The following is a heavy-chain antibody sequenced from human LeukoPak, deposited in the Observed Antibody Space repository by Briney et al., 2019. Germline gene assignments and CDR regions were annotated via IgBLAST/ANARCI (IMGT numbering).Heavy chain of an antibody. Sequence: GGSLRLSCAASGFTFTSYSMNWVRQAPGKGLEWISYISVSSSTIYYADSVRGRFTISRDNAKNSLYLQMNSLRAEDAAVYCCAPGYCTSSSCSHYFNYWGQGTLVTVSS. V-gene: IGHV3-48*01. CDR3: APGYCTSSSCSHYFNY. J-gene: IGHJ4*02. CDR1: GFTFTSYS. D-gene: IGHD2-2*01. CDR2: ISVSSSTI.